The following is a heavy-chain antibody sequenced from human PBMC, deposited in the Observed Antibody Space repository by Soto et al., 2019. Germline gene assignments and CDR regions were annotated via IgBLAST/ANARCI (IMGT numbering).Heavy chain of an antibody. CDR1: GFTFSSYG. V-gene: IGHV3-33*01. J-gene: IGHJ4*02. Sequence: QVQLVESGGGVVQPGRSLRLSCAASGFTFSSYGMHWVRQAPGKGLEWVAVIWYDGSNKYYADSVKGRFTISRDKSKNTLYLKMNRLRAEDAAVYYCARGEEGPFDYWGQGTLVTVSS. CDR2: IWYDGSNK. CDR3: ARGEEGPFDY.